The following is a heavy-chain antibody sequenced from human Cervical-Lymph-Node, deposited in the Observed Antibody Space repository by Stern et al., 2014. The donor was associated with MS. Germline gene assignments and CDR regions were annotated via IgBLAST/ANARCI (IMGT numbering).Heavy chain of an antibody. CDR3: AREGVESHT. CDR2: INGGGNRT. D-gene: IGHD1-1*01. V-gene: IGHV3-23*04. CDR1: GLNFRTAA. J-gene: IGHJ5*02. Sequence: EVHLVESGGGLVQPGGSLRLSCAASGLNFRTAAMSWVRQAPGKGLEWVSAINGGGNRTYYTDSVQGRFTISRDNSKNTLYLQMNSLRAGDTAVYYCAREGVESHTWGQGTLVTVPS.